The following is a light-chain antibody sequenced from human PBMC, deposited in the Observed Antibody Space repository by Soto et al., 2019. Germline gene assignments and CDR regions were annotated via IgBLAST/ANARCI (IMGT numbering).Light chain of an antibody. CDR2: ANI. CDR3: QSYDSSLSGYV. J-gene: IGLJ1*01. V-gene: IGLV1-40*01. CDR1: GSNIGAGYD. Sequence: QSVLTQPPSVSGAPGQRVTISCTGSGSNIGAGYDVHWYQQLPGTAPKLLIFANINRPSGVPDRFSGSKSGTSASLSITGLRAEDEADYYCQSYDSSLSGYVFGTGTKRTVL.